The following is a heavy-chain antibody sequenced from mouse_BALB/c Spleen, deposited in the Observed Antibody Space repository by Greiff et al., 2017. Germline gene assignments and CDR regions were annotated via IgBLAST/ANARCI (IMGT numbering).Heavy chain of an antibody. CDR2: INSNGGST. Sequence: EVKLMESGGGLVKLGGSLKLSCAASGFTFSSYYMSWVRQTPEKRLELVAAINSNGGSTYYPDTVKGRFTISRDNAKNTLYLQMSSLKSEDTALYYCARAIYYGSSYWYFDVWGAGTTVTVSS. V-gene: IGHV5-6-2*01. J-gene: IGHJ1*01. CDR3: ARAIYYGSSYWYFDV. D-gene: IGHD1-1*01. CDR1: GFTFSSYY.